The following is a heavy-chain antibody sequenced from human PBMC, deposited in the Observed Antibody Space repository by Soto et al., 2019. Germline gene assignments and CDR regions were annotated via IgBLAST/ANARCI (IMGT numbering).Heavy chain of an antibody. V-gene: IGHV4-38-2*01. D-gene: IGHD4-17*01. J-gene: IGHJ4*02. CDR3: GRQKGGGIYGDYVAD. Sequence: SSETLSLTCAVSGYSISSGYYWGCLRQPPGKGLEWIGHMYHSGSIYYNPSLQSRVTISMDTSKNEFSLKLTSVTAADTAVYYCGRQKGGGIYGDYVADWGQGTLVTVSS. CDR1: GYSISSGYY. CDR2: MYHSGSI.